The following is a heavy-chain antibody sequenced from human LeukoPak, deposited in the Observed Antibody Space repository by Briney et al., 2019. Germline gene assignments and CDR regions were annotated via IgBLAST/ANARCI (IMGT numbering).Heavy chain of an antibody. CDR1: GFTFGDYA. CDR2: IRSKAYGGTT. J-gene: IGHJ4*02. V-gene: IGHV3-49*03. CDR3: TSCSSISCYTFDFDY. D-gene: IGHD2-2*02. Sequence: GGSLRLSCTASGFTFGDYAMSWFRQAPGKGLEWVGFIRSKAYGGTTEYAASVKGRSTISRDDSKSIAYLQMNSLKTEDTAVYYCTSCSSISCYTFDFDYWGQGTLVTVSS.